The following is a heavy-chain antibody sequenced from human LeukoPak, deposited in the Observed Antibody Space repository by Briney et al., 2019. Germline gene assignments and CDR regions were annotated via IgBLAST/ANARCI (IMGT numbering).Heavy chain of an antibody. CDR2: IRYDGSNK. J-gene: IGHJ4*02. V-gene: IGHV3-30*02. CDR1: GFTFSSYG. D-gene: IGHD6-6*01. Sequence: GGSLRLSCAASGFTFSSYGMHWVRQAPGKGLEWVAFIRYDGSNKYYADSVKGRFTISRDNSKNTLYLQMNSLRAEDTAVYYCARDQIAAQDYWGQGTLVTVSS. CDR3: ARDQIAAQDY.